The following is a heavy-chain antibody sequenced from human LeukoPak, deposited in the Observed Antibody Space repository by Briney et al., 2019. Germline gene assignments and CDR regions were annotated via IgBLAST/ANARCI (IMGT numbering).Heavy chain of an antibody. J-gene: IGHJ4*02. CDR2: IYYSGST. CDR1: GGSISSSSYY. V-gene: IGHV4-39*01. Sequence: PSETLSLTCTVSGGSISSSSYYWGWIRQPPGKGLEWIGSIYYSGSTYYNPSLKSRVTISVDTSKNQFSLKLSSVTAADTAAYYCARHTRQALWSGYSYYFDYWGQGTLVTVSS. CDR3: ARHTRQALWSGYSYYFDY. D-gene: IGHD3-3*01.